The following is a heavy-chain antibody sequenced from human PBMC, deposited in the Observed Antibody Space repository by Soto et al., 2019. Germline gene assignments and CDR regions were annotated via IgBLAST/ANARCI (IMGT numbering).Heavy chain of an antibody. V-gene: IGHV4-31*11. CDR2: IYYSGST. Sequence: SETLSLTCAVSGGSISSGGYSWSWIRQPPGKGLEWIGYIYYSGSTYYNPSLKSRVTISVDTSKNQFSLKLSSVTAADTAVYYCARVKGSSWTPEYFDYWGQGTLVTVSS. CDR3: ARVKGSSWTPEYFDY. J-gene: IGHJ4*02. CDR1: GGSISSGGYS. D-gene: IGHD6-13*01.